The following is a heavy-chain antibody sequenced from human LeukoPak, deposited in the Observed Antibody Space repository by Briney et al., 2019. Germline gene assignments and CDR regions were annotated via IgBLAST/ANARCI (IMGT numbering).Heavy chain of an antibody. D-gene: IGHD2-8*02. Sequence: GGSLRLSCATSGFTFSRHWMSWVRQAPGKGPEWVANIKQDGSERYYVHSVKGRFTISRDNAKNSLYLQMNSLRAEDTAVYYCARDGGHSTDLDYWGQGIPVTASS. J-gene: IGHJ4*02. V-gene: IGHV3-7*01. CDR1: GFTFSRHW. CDR3: ARDGGHSTDLDY. CDR2: IKQDGSER.